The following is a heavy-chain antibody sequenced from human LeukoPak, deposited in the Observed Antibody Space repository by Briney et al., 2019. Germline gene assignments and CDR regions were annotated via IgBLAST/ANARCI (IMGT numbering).Heavy chain of an antibody. CDR2: IRASGGST. V-gene: IGHV3-23*01. CDR3: ASSSSGWYNFDY. CDR1: GFTFSSYA. D-gene: IGHD6-19*01. J-gene: IGHJ4*02. Sequence: GGSLRLSCAASGFTFSSYAMSWVRQAPGKGLEWVSAIRASGGSTFYADSVRGRFTISRDNSKNTLDLQMNNLRAEDTAVYYCASSSSGWYNFDYWGKGTLVTVSS.